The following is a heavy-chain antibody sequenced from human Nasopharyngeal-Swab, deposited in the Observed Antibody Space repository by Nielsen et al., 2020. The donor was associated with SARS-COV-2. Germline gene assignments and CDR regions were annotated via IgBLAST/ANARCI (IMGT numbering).Heavy chain of an antibody. CDR2: ISWNSGSI. Sequence: GGSLRLSCAASGFTFVDYAMHWVRQAPGKGLEWVSGISWNSGSIGYADSVKGRFTISRDNAKNSLYLQMNSLRAEDTALYYCAKDTSSSWYVGWFDPWGQGTLVTVSS. V-gene: IGHV3-9*01. CDR3: AKDTSSSWYVGWFDP. CDR1: GFTFVDYA. J-gene: IGHJ5*02. D-gene: IGHD6-13*01.